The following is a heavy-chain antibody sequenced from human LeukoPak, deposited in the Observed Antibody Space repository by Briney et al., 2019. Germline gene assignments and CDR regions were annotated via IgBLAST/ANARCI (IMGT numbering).Heavy chain of an antibody. Sequence: ASVKVSCKASGYTFTSYGISWVRQAPGQGLEWMGWISAYNGNTNYAQKLQGRVTMTTDTSTSTAYMELRSLRSDDTAVYYCARSVTTTVTTWWVFDYWGQGTLVTVSS. CDR1: GYTFTSYG. CDR2: ISAYNGNT. J-gene: IGHJ4*02. CDR3: ARSVTTTVTTWWVFDY. V-gene: IGHV1-18*01. D-gene: IGHD4-11*01.